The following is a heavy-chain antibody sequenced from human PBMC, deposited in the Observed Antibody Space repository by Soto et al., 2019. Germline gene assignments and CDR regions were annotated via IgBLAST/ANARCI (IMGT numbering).Heavy chain of an antibody. D-gene: IGHD1-1*01. J-gene: IGHJ4*02. CDR3: ARELERVFDY. V-gene: IGHV3-30*04. CDR1: GFTFSSYA. Sequence: QVQLVESGGGVVQPGRSLRLSCAASGFTFSSYAMHWVRQAPGKGLEWVAVIAYDGRNKYYADSVKGRFTISRDNSKNTLYLPMNSLRIEGTAVYYCARELERVFDYWGQGTLVTVSS. CDR2: IAYDGRNK.